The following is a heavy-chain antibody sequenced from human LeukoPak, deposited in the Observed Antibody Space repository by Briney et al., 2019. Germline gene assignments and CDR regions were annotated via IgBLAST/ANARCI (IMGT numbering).Heavy chain of an antibody. V-gene: IGHV4-30-2*01. J-gene: IGHJ4*02. Sequence: PSETLSLTCAVPGGSISSGGYSWSWIRQPPGKGLEWIGYIYHSGSTYYNPSLKSRVTISVDRSKNQFSLKLSSVTAADTAVYYCARASPPDYWGQGTLVTVSS. CDR3: ARASPPDY. CDR2: IYHSGST. CDR1: GGSISSGGYS.